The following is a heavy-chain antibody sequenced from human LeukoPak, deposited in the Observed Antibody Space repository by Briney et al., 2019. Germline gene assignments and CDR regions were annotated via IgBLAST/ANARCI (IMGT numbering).Heavy chain of an antibody. CDR3: ARDRARMVRGVIDPETNWFDP. D-gene: IGHD3-10*01. Sequence: GGSLRLSCAASGFTYSSYAMSWVRQAPGKGLEWVSAISGSGGTTYYADSVKGRFTISRDNAKNSLYLQMNSLRAEDTAVYYCARDRARMVRGVIDPETNWFDPWGQGTLVTVSS. J-gene: IGHJ5*02. CDR1: GFTYSSYA. V-gene: IGHV3-23*01. CDR2: ISGSGGTT.